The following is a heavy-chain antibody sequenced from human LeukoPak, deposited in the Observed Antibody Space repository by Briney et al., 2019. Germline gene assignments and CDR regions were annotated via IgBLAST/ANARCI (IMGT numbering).Heavy chain of an antibody. CDR3: ASYDFWGGSNTFDY. Sequence: PSETLSLTCTVSGESISGYYWSWIRQPPGKGLEWIGYIYYSGSTNYNPSLKSRVTISVDTSKNQFSLKLSSVTAADTAVYYCASYDFWGGSNTFDYWGQGTLVTVSS. CDR2: IYYSGST. J-gene: IGHJ4*02. CDR1: GESISGYY. D-gene: IGHD3-3*01. V-gene: IGHV4-59*01.